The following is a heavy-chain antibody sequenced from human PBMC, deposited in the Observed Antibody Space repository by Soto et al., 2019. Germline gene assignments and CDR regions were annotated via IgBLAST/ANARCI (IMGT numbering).Heavy chain of an antibody. CDR3: TRIQCGRAV. CDR1: GFTFRGSA. V-gene: IGHV3-73*01. J-gene: IGHJ6*04. Sequence: GGSLRLSCAASGFTFRGSAMHGARQASGKGLEGVGRIRSKANSYATAYAASVKGRFTISRDDSKNTAYLQMNSLKTEDTAVYYCTRIQCGRAVWAKGTTVPVSS. CDR2: IRSKANSYAT.